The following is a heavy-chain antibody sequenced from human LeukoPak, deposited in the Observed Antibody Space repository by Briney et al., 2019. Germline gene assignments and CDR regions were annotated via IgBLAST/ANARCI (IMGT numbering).Heavy chain of an antibody. CDR3: ARTAARRFDY. D-gene: IGHD6-6*01. CDR2: INPTGGST. J-gene: IGHJ4*02. CDR1: GYTFPTYF. Sequence: ASVKVSCKASGYTFPTYFMHWVRQAPGQGLEWMGIINPTGGSTTYAQKFQGRVTMTRDTSTSTVYMELSSLRSDDTAVYYCARTAARRFDYWGQGTLVTVSS. V-gene: IGHV1-46*01.